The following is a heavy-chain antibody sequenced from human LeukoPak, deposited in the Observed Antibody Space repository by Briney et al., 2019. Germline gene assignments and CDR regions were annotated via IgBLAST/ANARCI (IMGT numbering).Heavy chain of an antibody. J-gene: IGHJ3*02. CDR1: GGSISSYY. Sequence: SETLSLTCTVSGGSISSYYWSWIRQPAGKGLEWIGRIYTSGSTNYNPSLKSRVSMSVDTSKNQFSLKLSSVAAADTAGYYCARGRDVGSGSVYASDTWGPGTMVTVSS. V-gene: IGHV4-4*07. CDR3: ARGRDVGSGSVYASDT. CDR2: IYTSGST. D-gene: IGHD1-26*01.